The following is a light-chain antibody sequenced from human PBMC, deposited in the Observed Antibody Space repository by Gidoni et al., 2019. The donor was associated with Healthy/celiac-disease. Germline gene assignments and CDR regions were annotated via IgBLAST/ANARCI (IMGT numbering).Light chain of an antibody. V-gene: IGKV3-11*01. J-gene: IGKJ5*01. Sequence: EIVLTQSPATLSLSPGERATLSCRASQSVSSYLAWYQQKPGQAPRLLIYDASNRATCIPARFSGSGSGTDFTLTISSLEPEDFAVYYCQQRSNWPPALITFGQGTRLEIK. CDR2: DAS. CDR1: QSVSSY. CDR3: QQRSNWPPALIT.